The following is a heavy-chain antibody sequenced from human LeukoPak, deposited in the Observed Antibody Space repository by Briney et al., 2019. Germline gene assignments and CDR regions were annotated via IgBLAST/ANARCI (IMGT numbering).Heavy chain of an antibody. V-gene: IGHV4-39*01. Sequence: SETLSLTCTVSGGSISSSSYYWGWIRQPPGKGLEWIGSIYYSGSTYYNPSLKRRVTISVDTSKNQFSLKLSSVTAADTAVYYCATTATVTTDFDYWGQGTLVTVSS. J-gene: IGHJ4*02. CDR1: GGSISSSSYY. D-gene: IGHD4-17*01. CDR2: IYYSGST. CDR3: ATTATVTTDFDY.